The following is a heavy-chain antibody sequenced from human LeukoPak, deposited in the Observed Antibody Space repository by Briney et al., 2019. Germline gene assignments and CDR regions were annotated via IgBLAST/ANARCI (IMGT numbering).Heavy chain of an antibody. D-gene: IGHD3-3*01. J-gene: IGHJ4*02. CDR1: GFSFSNYA. Sequence: GGSLRLSCAASGFSFSNYAMAWVRQAPGKGLEWVSGISAGGTRTYYADSVRGRFTIFRDNSMDTVYLQMNSLRAEDTGVYYCAKYAVREAFFGDYWGQGTLVAVSS. CDR3: AKYAVREAFFGDY. CDR2: ISAGGTRT. V-gene: IGHV3-23*01.